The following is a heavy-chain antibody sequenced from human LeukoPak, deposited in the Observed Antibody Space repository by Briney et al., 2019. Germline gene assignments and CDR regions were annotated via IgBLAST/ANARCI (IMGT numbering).Heavy chain of an antibody. V-gene: IGHV1-24*01. CDR1: GYTLTELS. Sequence: ASVKVSCKVSGYTLTELSMHWVRQAPGKGLEWMGGFDPEDGETIYAQKFQGRVTMTEDTSTDTAYMELSSLRSEDTAVYYCATGGSRDGRLQLVRRGYYYYYGMDVWGQGTTVTVSS. CDR2: FDPEDGET. J-gene: IGHJ6*02. D-gene: IGHD5-24*01. CDR3: ATGGSRDGRLQLVRRGYYYYYGMDV.